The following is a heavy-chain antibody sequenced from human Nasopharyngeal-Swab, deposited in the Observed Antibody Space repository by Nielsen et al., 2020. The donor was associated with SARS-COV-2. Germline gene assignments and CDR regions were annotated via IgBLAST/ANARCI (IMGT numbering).Heavy chain of an antibody. CDR3: ETLSSSWYEYYFDY. J-gene: IGHJ4*02. D-gene: IGHD6-13*01. CDR1: GGPISSSTYY. CDR2: IYYGGST. Sequence: SETLSLTCTVSGGPISSSTYYWAWIRQRPGKGLEWIGSIYYGGSTYYNPSLKSRVTISVDTSKNQFSLKLSSVTAADTAVYYCETLSSSWYEYYFDYWGQGTLVTVSS. V-gene: IGHV4-39*01.